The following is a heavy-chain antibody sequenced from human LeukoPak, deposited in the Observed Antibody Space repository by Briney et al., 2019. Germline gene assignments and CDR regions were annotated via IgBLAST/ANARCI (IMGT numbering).Heavy chain of an antibody. CDR1: GFTFSSYW. CDR3: VRESYCSGGSCYSGRAFDI. CDR2: ISSDGSRT. J-gene: IGHJ3*02. V-gene: IGHV3-74*01. Sequence: GGSLRLSCAASGFTFSSYWMHWVRQAPGKGLVWVSRISSDGSRTTYADSVKGRFTISRDNAKNTLYLQMNSLRAEDTAVFYCVRESYCSGGSCYSGRAFDIWGQGTMVTVSS. D-gene: IGHD2-15*01.